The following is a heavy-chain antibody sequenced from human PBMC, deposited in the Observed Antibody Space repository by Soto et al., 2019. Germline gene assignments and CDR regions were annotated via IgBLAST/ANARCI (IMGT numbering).Heavy chain of an antibody. J-gene: IGHJ6*03. CDR1: GFTFSNYA. V-gene: IGHV3-23*01. D-gene: IGHD3-10*01. CDR2: ISGSGGTT. CDR3: AKDEGSGTIYYYYYYMDV. Sequence: EVHLLESGGGLVQPGGSLRLSCAASGFTFSNYAMSWVRQAPGKGLEWVSGISGSGGTTYYADSVKGRFTISRDNSKNTLFLQMNSLRAEDTAVYYCAKDEGSGTIYYYYYYMDVWGKGTTVTVSS.